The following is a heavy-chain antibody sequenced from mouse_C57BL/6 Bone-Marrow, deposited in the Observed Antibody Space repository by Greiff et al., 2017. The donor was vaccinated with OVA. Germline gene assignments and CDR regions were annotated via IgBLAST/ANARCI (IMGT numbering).Heavy chain of an antibody. Sequence: VQLQQSGPELVKPGASVKISCKASGYAFSSSWMNWVKQRPGKGLEWIGRIYPGDGDTNYNGKFKGKATLTADKSSSTAYMQLSSLTSEDSAVYFCAREGDWYFDVWGTGTTVTVPS. CDR3: AREGDWYFDV. CDR2: IYPGDGDT. V-gene: IGHV1-82*01. J-gene: IGHJ1*03. CDR1: GYAFSSSW.